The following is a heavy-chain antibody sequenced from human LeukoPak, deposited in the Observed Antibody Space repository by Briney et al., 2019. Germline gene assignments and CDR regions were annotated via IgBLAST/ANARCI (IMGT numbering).Heavy chain of an antibody. V-gene: IGHV4-59*01. J-gene: IGHJ4*02. D-gene: IGHD6-19*01. Sequence: SETLSLTCTVSGGSIRSYYWSWIRQPPGKGLEWIGHIYYSGSTNYNPSLKSRVTISVDTSKNQFSLKLNSVTAADTAVYYCARVPPGSSGWYFFEYWGQGTLVTVSS. CDR2: IYYSGST. CDR3: ARVPPGSSGWYFFEY. CDR1: GGSIRSYY.